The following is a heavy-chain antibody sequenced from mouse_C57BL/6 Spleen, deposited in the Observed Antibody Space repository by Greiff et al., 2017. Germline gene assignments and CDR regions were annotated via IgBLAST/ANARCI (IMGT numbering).Heavy chain of an antibody. Sequence: VQLQQSGPELVKPGASVKMSCKASGYTFTDYNMHWVKQSHGKSLEWIGYINPNNGGTSYNQKFKGKATSTVNKSSSTAYMVLRSRTSEDAAVYYCAGRGYDGGPYWYCDVWGTGTTVTVAS. CDR2: INPNNGGT. CDR1: GYTFTDYN. V-gene: IGHV1-22*01. D-gene: IGHD2-2*01. J-gene: IGHJ1*03. CDR3: AGRGYDGGPYWYCDV.